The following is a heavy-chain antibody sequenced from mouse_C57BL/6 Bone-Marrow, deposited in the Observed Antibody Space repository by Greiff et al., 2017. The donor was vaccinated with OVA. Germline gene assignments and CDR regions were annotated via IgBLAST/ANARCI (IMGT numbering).Heavy chain of an antibody. CDR2: IDPENGDT. Sequence: DVQLQESGAELVRPGASVKLSCTASGFNIKDDYMHWVKQRPEQGLEWIGWIDPENGDTEYASKFQGKATITADTSSNTAYLQLSSLTSEDTAVYYCTTGYGNYVGFAYWGQGTLVTVSA. J-gene: IGHJ3*01. CDR3: TTGYGNYVGFAY. V-gene: IGHV14-4*01. D-gene: IGHD2-1*01. CDR1: GFNIKDDY.